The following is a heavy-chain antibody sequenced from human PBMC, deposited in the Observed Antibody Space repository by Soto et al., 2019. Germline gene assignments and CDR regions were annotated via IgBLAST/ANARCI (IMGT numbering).Heavy chain of an antibody. V-gene: IGHV3-7*01. CDR3: GIKPRLLDS. CDR2: ISADGRET. Sequence: EVLLVESGGGLVQPGGSLRLSCAASGFTFSGSWMNWVRQAPGKGLEWVAYISADGRETNHVDSVKGRFTISRDNAKNSLYLQMNTLRPEDTAVYYCGIKPRLLDSWGQGTLVTVSS. CDR1: GFTFSGSW. J-gene: IGHJ4*02.